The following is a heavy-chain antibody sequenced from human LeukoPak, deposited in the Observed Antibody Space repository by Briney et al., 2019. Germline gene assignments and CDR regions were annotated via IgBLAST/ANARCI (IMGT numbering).Heavy chain of an antibody. J-gene: IGHJ4*02. CDR3: ARDFKVGSGWYNYFDY. CDR1: GFTFSSYA. Sequence: GGSLRLSCAASGFTFSSYAMHWVRQAPGKGLEWVAVISYDGSNKYYADSVKGRFTISRDNSKNTLYLQMSSLRAEDTAVYYCARDFKVGSGWYNYFDYWGQGTLVTVSS. D-gene: IGHD6-19*01. CDR2: ISYDGSNK. V-gene: IGHV3-30-3*01.